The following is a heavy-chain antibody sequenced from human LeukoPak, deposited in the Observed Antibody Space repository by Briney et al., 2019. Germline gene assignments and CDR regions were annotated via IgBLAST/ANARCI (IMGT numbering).Heavy chain of an antibody. CDR1: GGSISSYY. D-gene: IGHD5-24*01. Sequence: SETLSLTCTVAGGSISSYYWTWIRQPPEKGLEWIGYIYYSGSTNYNTSLKSRVTISLATSKNQFSLKLSSVTAADTAVYYRARWSRDGYNYFDYWGQGTLVTVSS. CDR3: ARWSRDGYNYFDY. CDR2: IYYSGST. J-gene: IGHJ4*02. V-gene: IGHV4-59*01.